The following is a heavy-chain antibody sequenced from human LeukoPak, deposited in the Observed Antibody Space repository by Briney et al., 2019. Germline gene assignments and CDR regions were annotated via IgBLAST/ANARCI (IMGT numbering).Heavy chain of an antibody. CDR1: GFTFSSYS. V-gene: IGHV3-21*01. CDR3: AREESAYYDILTGYSNWFDP. D-gene: IGHD3-9*01. J-gene: IGHJ5*02. Sequence: GGSLRLSCAASGFTFSSYSMNWVRQAPGKGVEWVSSISSSSSYIYYADSVKGRFTISRDNAKNSLYQQMNSLRAEDTAVYYCAREESAYYDILTGYSNWFDPWGQGTLVTVSS. CDR2: ISSSSSYI.